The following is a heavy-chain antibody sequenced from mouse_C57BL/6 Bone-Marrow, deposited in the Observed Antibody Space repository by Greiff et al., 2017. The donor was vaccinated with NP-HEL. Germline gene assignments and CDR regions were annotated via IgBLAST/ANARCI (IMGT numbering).Heavy chain of an antibody. CDR2: ISDGGSYT. D-gene: IGHD1-3*01. V-gene: IGHV5-4*01. CDR1: GFTFSSYA. Sequence: EVQGVESGGGLVKPGGSLKLSCAASGFTFSSYAMSWVRQTPEKRLEWVATISDGGSYTYYPDNVKGRFTISRDNAKNNLYLQMSHLKSEDTAMYYCARGVGPPLWYFDVWGTGTTVTVSS. CDR3: ARGVGPPLWYFDV. J-gene: IGHJ1*03.